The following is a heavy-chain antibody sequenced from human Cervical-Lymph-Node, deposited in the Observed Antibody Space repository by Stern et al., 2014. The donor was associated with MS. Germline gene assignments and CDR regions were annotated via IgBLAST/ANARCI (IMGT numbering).Heavy chain of an antibody. D-gene: IGHD2-21*01. Sequence: VQLVESGGNLVQPGRSLRLSCAASGFKFDDYAMHWVRQAPGKGLEWVSGISWNRGVIGYADSVKGRFSISRDNAKNILYLQMNSLSAEDTALYYCATSQRWLFGYFDYWGQGTLVTVSA. CDR1: GFKFDDYA. CDR3: ATSQRWLFGYFDY. V-gene: IGHV3-9*01. CDR2: ISWNRGVI. J-gene: IGHJ4*02.